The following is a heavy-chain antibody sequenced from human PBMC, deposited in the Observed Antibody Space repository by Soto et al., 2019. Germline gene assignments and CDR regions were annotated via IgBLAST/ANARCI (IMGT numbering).Heavy chain of an antibody. Sequence: EVQLVESGGGLFKPGGSLRLPVAASGFTFSSYWMHWVRQAPGRGLVWVSRIKSDGSSTSYADSVKGRFTISRDNAKNTLYLQMNSLRAEDTAVYYCARVGCSSTSCYEFDYWGQGTLVTVSS. CDR3: ARVGCSSTSCYEFDY. CDR2: IKSDGSST. CDR1: GFTFSSYW. V-gene: IGHV3-74*01. D-gene: IGHD2-2*01. J-gene: IGHJ4*02.